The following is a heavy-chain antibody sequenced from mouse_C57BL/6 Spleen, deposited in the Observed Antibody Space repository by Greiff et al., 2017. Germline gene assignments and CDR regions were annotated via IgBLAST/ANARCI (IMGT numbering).Heavy chain of an antibody. J-gene: IGHJ4*01. V-gene: IGHV1-67*01. CDR1: GYTFTDYA. Sequence: VKLVESGPELVRPGVSVKISCKGSGYTFTDYAMHWVKQSHAKSLEWIGVISTYYGDASYNQKLKDKATMTVDKSSGTAYMELARLTSEDSAVYYCARNRLLRGYYAMDYWGQGTSVTVSA. CDR2: ISTYYGDA. CDR3: ARNRLLRGYYAMDY. D-gene: IGHD1-1*01.